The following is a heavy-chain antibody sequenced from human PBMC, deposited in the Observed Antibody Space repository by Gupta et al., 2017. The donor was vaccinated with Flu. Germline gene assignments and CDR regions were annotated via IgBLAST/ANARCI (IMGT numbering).Heavy chain of an antibody. J-gene: IGHJ4*02. CDR2: INPNSGGT. CDR3: ARSGYYYDSSGYYEVLDY. D-gene: IGHD3-22*01. CDR1: GYTFTGYY. V-gene: IGHV1-2*02. Sequence: QVQLVQSGAEVKKPGASVKVSCKASGYTFTGYYMHWVRQDPGQGLEWMGWINPNSGGTNYAQKFQGRVTMTRDTSISTAYMELSRLRSDDTAVYYCARSGYYYDSSGYYEVLDYWGQGTLVTVSS.